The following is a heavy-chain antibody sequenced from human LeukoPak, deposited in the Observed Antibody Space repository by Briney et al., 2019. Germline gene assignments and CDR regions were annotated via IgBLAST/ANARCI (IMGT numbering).Heavy chain of an antibody. J-gene: IGHJ4*02. CDR2: INSDGSST. Sequence: GGSLRLSCAASGFTFSIYWVHWVRQAPGKGLVWVSSINSDGSSTSYADSVKGRFTISRDNAKNTLYLQMNTLRAEDTAVYYCASLDCWGQGTPVTVSS. V-gene: IGHV3-74*01. CDR1: GFTFSIYW. CDR3: ASLDC.